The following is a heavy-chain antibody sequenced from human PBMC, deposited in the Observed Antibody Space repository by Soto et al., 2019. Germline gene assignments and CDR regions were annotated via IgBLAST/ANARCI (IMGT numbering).Heavy chain of an antibody. D-gene: IGHD5-12*01. CDR3: VRQYIDSQDYTGLYA. Sequence: QTLSLTCAISGDSVSSNSGAWDWIRQSPSRGLEWLGRTYYRSHWYNDFAVSVKSRVTIDPDTSKNQFSLQLNSVTPEDTAVYYCVRQYIDSQDYTGLYAWAQHATVPVSS. V-gene: IGHV6-1*01. CDR2: TYYRSHWYN. CDR1: GDSVSSNSGA. J-gene: IGHJ6*02.